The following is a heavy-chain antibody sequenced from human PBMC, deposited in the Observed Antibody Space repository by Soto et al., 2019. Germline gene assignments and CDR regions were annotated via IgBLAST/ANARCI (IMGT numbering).Heavy chain of an antibody. J-gene: IGHJ4*02. V-gene: IGHV3-23*01. Sequence: GGSLRLSCAASGFTFSSYAMSWVRQAPGKGLEWVSGVTGGGGNMYYADFVKGRFTISRDNSTNTVYLLMNSLTAEDMAVYYCARTDYDILTGSGSRGHWGQGTLVTVSS. CDR2: VTGGGGNM. D-gene: IGHD3-9*01. CDR3: ARTDYDILTGSGSRGH. CDR1: GFTFSSYA.